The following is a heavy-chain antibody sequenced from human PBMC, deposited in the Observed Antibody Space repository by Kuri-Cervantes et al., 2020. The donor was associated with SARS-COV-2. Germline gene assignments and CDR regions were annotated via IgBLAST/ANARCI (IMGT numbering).Heavy chain of an antibody. J-gene: IGHJ4*02. V-gene: IGHV4-59*08. CDR1: GGSISSYY. CDR3: ARHLSRIAAAQIDY. D-gene: IGHD6-13*01. Sequence: SETLSLTCTVSGGSISSYYWSWIRQPPGKGLEWIGYIYYSRSTNYNPSLKSRVTISVDTSKSQFSLKLSSVTAADTAVYYCARHLSRIAAAQIDYWGQRTLVTVSS. CDR2: IYYSRST.